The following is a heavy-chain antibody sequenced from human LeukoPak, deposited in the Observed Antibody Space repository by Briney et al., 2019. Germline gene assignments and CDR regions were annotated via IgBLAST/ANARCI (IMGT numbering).Heavy chain of an antibody. CDR1: GFTFSSYW. D-gene: IGHD4-17*01. Sequence: GGSLRLSCAASGFTFSSYWMSRVRQAPGKGLEWVANIKQDGSEKNYVDSVKGRFTISRDNAKNSLYLQMNTLRVEDTAVYYCARGYGNYGYWGQGTLVTVSS. CDR3: ARGYGNYGY. V-gene: IGHV3-7*01. CDR2: IKQDGSEK. J-gene: IGHJ4*02.